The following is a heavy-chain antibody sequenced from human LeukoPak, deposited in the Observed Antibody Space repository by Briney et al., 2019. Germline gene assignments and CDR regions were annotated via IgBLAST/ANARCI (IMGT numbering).Heavy chain of an antibody. CDR2: IYYSGST. J-gene: IGHJ3*02. Sequence: SETLSLTCTVSGGSISSSSYYWGWIRQPPGKGLEWIGSIYYSGSTYYNPSLKSRVTISVDTSKNQFSLKLSSVTAADTAVYYCARDLLVVNGHAFDIWGQGTMVTVSS. D-gene: IGHD2-2*01. CDR3: ARDLLVVNGHAFDI. CDR1: GGSISSSSYY. V-gene: IGHV4-39*07.